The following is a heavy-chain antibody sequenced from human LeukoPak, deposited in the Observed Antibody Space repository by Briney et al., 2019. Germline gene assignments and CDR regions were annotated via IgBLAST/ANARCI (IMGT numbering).Heavy chain of an antibody. Sequence: GGSLTLSCATAGFSFYRYSLIWVRQAPGKGLEWVSSISSSSSYIYYADSVKGRFTISRDNAKNSLYLQMNSLRAEDTAVYYCARDRDSTAFDYWGQGTLVTVSS. CDR2: ISSSSSYI. V-gene: IGHV3-21*01. D-gene: IGHD5-18*01. J-gene: IGHJ4*02. CDR1: GFSFYRYS. CDR3: ARDRDSTAFDY.